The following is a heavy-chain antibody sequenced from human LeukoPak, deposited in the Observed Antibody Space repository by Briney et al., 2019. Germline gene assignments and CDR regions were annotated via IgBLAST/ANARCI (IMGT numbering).Heavy chain of an antibody. V-gene: IGHV3-48*03. J-gene: IGHJ6*03. D-gene: IGHD3-10*01. Sequence: GGYLRLSCAASGFTFSSYEMNWVRQAPGKGLEWVSYISSSGSTIYYADSVKGRFTISRDNAKNSLYLQMNSLRAEDTAVYYCARDPWRGYMDVWGKGTTVTVSS. CDR1: GFTFSSYE. CDR3: ARDPWRGYMDV. CDR2: ISSSGSTI.